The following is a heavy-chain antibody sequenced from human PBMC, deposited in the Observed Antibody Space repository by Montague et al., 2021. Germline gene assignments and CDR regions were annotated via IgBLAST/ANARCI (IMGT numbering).Heavy chain of an antibody. CDR2: IYWDDDK. V-gene: IGHV2-5*02. CDR3: AHAAVDTTMITYYYYMDV. J-gene: IGHJ6*03. CDR1: GLSLTGSPVG. D-gene: IGHD5-18*01. Sequence: PALVKPTQTLTLTCTFSGLSLTGSPVGVGWVRQPPGKALEWLGIIYWDDDKRYSPSLKSRVTITKDTSKNQVVLIMTNMDPVDTATYYCAHAAVDTTMITYYYYMDVWGKGTTVTVSS.